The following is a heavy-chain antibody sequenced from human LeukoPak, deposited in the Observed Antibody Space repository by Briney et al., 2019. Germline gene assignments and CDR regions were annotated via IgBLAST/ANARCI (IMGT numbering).Heavy chain of an antibody. D-gene: IGHD6-13*01. CDR3: ARFTAAVNHWFDP. CDR1: GGTFSSYA. Sequence: SVKVSCKASGGTFSSYAISWVRQAPGQGLEWMGRIILILGIANYAQKFQGRVTITADKSTSTAYMELSSLRSEDTAVYYCARFTAAVNHWFDPWGQGTLVTVSS. CDR2: IILILGIA. J-gene: IGHJ5*02. V-gene: IGHV1-69*04.